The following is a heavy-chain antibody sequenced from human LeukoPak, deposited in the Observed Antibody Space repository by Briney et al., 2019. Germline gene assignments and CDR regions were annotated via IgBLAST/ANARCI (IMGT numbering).Heavy chain of an antibody. CDR3: ARWNLGSDY. D-gene: IGHD1-1*01. CDR2: ISSSSTTK. Sequence: GGSLRLSCAASGFTFSAYDMNWVRQAPGKGLKWLSYISSSSTTKYHEDSVRGRFTISRDNTKNSLYLQMNSLRAEDTGVYYCARWNLGSDYWGQGTLVTVSS. V-gene: IGHV3-48*04. CDR1: GFTFSAYD. J-gene: IGHJ4*02.